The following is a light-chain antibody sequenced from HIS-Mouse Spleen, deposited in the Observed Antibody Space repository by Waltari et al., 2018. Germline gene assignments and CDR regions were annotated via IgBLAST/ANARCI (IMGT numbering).Light chain of an antibody. Sequence: QSALTQPRSVSGSPGQSVTISCTGTSSDVGCYNDVSWYHQHPGKAPKLMIYDVSKRPSGVPDRFSGSKSGNTASLTISGLQAEDEADYYCCSYAGSYTLVFGGGTKLTVL. J-gene: IGLJ2*01. CDR1: SSDVGCYND. CDR3: CSYAGSYTLV. V-gene: IGLV2-11*01. CDR2: DVS.